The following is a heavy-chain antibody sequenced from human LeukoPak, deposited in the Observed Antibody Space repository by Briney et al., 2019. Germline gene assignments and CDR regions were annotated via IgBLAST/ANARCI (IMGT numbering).Heavy chain of an antibody. CDR2: NSYSGNT. CDR1: GGCISSYY. Sequence: SETLSLTCTVSGGCISSYYWSWVRQPPRKGLEWIGYNSYSGNTNYNPSLKSRVTISVDTSKNHFSLNLSSVTAADTAVYYCARVGSGSFDYWGQGTLVSVSS. J-gene: IGHJ4*02. V-gene: IGHV4-59*01. CDR3: ARVGSGSFDY. D-gene: IGHD1-26*01.